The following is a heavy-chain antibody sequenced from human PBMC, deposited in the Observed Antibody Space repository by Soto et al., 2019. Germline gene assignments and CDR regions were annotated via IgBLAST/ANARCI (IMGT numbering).Heavy chain of an antibody. CDR2: INSRGTTI. CDR1: GFTFSDYT. D-gene: IGHD2-21*01. J-gene: IGHJ6*02. V-gene: IGHV3-48*02. CDR3: VRGIRRGSYSYYGMDV. Sequence: EVQLVESGGGLVQPGGSLRLSCAVSGFTFSDYTMNWVRQTPGKGLAWLSYINSRGTTIYYADSVKGRFTISRDNAKRSLNLQMNTLRDDDTAIYYCVRGIRRGSYSYYGMDVWGHGTTVTVFS.